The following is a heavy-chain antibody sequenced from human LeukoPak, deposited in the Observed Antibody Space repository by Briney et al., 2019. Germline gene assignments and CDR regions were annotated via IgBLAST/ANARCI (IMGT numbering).Heavy chain of an antibody. CDR3: ARDPRLYYDILTGYYREPIYYFDY. D-gene: IGHD3-9*01. Sequence: GGSLRLSCAASGFTFSSYWMSWVRQAPGKGLEGVAHIKQDGSEKYYVDSVKGRFTISRDNAKNSLYLQMNSLRAEDTAVYYCARDPRLYYDILTGYYREPIYYFDYWGQGTLVTVSS. CDR1: GFTFSSYW. V-gene: IGHV3-7*01. CDR2: IKQDGSEK. J-gene: IGHJ4*02.